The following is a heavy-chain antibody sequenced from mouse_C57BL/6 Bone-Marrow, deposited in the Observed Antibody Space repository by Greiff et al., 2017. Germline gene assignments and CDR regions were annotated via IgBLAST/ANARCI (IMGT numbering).Heavy chain of an antibody. J-gene: IGHJ3*01. V-gene: IGHV1-4*01. CDR2: IHPSSGYT. CDR3: AKNYYGSRFAY. Sequence: VQRVESGAELARPGASVKMSCKASGYTFTSYTMHWVKQRPGQGLEWIGYIHPSSGYTTYNQKFKDKATLTADNSSSTAYMQLSSLTSEDSAVYYCAKNYYGSRFAYWGQGTLVTVSA. CDR1: GYTFTSYT. D-gene: IGHD1-1*01.